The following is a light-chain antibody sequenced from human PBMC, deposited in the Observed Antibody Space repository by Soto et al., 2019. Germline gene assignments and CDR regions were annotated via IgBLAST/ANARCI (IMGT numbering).Light chain of an antibody. J-gene: IGKJ2*01. V-gene: IGKV1-39*01. Sequence: DIQMTQSPSSLSASVGDRVTISCRPSQNVDSHLTWLQQKPGQAPFLLVYRGFTLQTGVPSRFSAGSSGAAFTLTIDNVQPEDFATYFCQQTFSTPYSFGQGTTLEIK. CDR1: QNVDSH. CDR2: RGF. CDR3: QQTFSTPYS.